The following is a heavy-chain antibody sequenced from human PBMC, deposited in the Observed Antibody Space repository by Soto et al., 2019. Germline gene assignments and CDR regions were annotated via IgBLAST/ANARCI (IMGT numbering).Heavy chain of an antibody. Sequence: GGSLRLSYAASGFTFSSYSMNWVRQAPGKGLEWVSYISSSSSTIYYADSVKGRFTISRDNSKNTLYLQMNSLRAEDTAVYYCARGEDIVLVPAAMFDYWGQGTLVTVSS. D-gene: IGHD2-2*01. CDR1: GFTFSSYS. CDR3: ARGEDIVLVPAAMFDY. V-gene: IGHV3-48*01. CDR2: ISSSSSTI. J-gene: IGHJ4*02.